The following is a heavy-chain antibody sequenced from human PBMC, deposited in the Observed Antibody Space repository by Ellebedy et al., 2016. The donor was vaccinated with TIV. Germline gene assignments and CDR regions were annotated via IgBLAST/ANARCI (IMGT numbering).Heavy chain of an antibody. CDR3: ARVTYDIFPTHPESVGWFDP. CDR1: GYTFTDYY. CDR2: INPNSGAT. Sequence: AASVKVSCKASGYTFTDYYMHWVQQAPGQGLEWMGWINPNSGATKYAQIFQGRVTMTRDTSINTAYMGLSRLTSDDTAIYYCARVTYDIFPTHPESVGWFDPWGQGTLVTVSS. J-gene: IGHJ5*02. D-gene: IGHD3-9*01. V-gene: IGHV1-2*02.